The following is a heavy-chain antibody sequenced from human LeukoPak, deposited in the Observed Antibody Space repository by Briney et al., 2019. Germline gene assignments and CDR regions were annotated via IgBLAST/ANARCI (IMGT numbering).Heavy chain of an antibody. Sequence: ASVKVSCKASGYTFTSYAMNWVRQAPGQGLEWMGWINTNTGNPTYAQGFTGRFVYSLDTSVSKAYLQISSLKAEDTAVYYCRIAVAGTGDYWGQGTLVTVSS. J-gene: IGHJ4*02. CDR3: RIAVAGTGDY. V-gene: IGHV7-4-1*02. CDR2: INTNTGNP. D-gene: IGHD6-19*01. CDR1: GYTFTSYA.